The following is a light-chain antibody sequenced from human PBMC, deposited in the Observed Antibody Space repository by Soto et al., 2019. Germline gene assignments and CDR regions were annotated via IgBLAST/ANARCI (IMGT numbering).Light chain of an antibody. V-gene: IGKV3-20*01. Sequence: EIVLSQSPGTLSLSPGERATLSCRASQTIRGSYLAWYQQKPGQAPRLLIYGAFSRATGIPDRFSGTESGTDFTLTISRLEPEYYAMYYCHQYGSSPWTFGQGTKLEIK. CDR1: QTIRGSY. CDR3: HQYGSSPWT. CDR2: GAF. J-gene: IGKJ2*01.